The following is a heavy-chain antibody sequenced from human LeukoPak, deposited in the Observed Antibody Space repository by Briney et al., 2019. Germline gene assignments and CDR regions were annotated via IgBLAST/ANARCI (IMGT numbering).Heavy chain of an antibody. Sequence: SVTVSCKASGGTFSSYAISWVRQAPGQGLESMGGIIPIFGTANYAQTLQGRATIAADESTSTAYMELSSLRSEDTAVYYCAREAVTAMVPLYYFDYWGQGTLVTVSS. V-gene: IGHV1-69*01. CDR3: AREAVTAMVPLYYFDY. CDR1: GGTFSSYA. J-gene: IGHJ4*02. D-gene: IGHD5-18*01. CDR2: IIPIFGTA.